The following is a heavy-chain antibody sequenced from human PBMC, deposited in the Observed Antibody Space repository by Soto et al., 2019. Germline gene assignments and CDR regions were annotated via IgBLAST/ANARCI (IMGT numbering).Heavy chain of an antibody. CDR2: INHSGST. CDR3: ARVSIPITIFGVSRYYFDY. J-gene: IGHJ4*02. V-gene: IGHV4-34*01. D-gene: IGHD3-3*01. Sequence: SETLSLTCAVYGGSFSGYYWSWIRQPPGKGLEWIGEINHSGSTNYNPSLKSRVTISVDTSKNQFSLKLSSVTAADTAVYYCARVSIPITIFGVSRYYFDYWGQGTLVTVSS. CDR1: GGSFSGYY.